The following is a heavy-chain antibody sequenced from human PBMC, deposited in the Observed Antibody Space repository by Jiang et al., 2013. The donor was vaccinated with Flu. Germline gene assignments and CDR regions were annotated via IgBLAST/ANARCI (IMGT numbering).Heavy chain of an antibody. J-gene: IGHJ4*02. V-gene: IGHV1-8*01. CDR3: TRRSGYCSGGSCYLAGY. Sequence: QLLESGAEVKKPGASVKVSCKASGYTFTSYDINWVRQVTGQGLEWMGWMNPNSGNTGYAQKFQGRVTMTRNTSISTAYMELSSLRSEDTAVYYCTRRSGYCSGGSCYLAGYWGQGTLVTVSS. CDR2: MNPNSGNT. CDR1: GYTFTSYD. D-gene: IGHD2-15*01.